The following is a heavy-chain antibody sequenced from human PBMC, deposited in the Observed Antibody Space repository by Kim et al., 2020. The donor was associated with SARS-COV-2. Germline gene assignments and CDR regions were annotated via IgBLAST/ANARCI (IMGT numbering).Heavy chain of an antibody. CDR1: GYSFTSYW. J-gene: IGHJ6*02. V-gene: IGHV5-51*01. CDR2: IYPGDSDT. Sequence: GESLKISCKGSGYSFTSYWIGWVRQMPGKGLEWMGIIYPGDSDTRYSPSFQGQVTISADKSISTAYLQWSSLKASDTAMYYCARHSAPRPVREGQYYYYGMDVWGQGTTVTVSS. D-gene: IGHD3-10*01. CDR3: ARHSAPRPVREGQYYYYGMDV.